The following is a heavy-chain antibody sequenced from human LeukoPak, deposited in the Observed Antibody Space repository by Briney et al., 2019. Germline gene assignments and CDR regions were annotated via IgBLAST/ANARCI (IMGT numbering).Heavy chain of an antibody. J-gene: IGHJ4*02. V-gene: IGHV1-46*01. Sequence: ASVKVSCKASGYTFTSYYMHWVRQAPGQGPEWMGIINPSGGSTSYAQKFQGRVTMTRDTSTSTVYMELSSLRSEDTAVYYCARDTTMVRGVILLGFDYWGQGTLVTVSS. CDR1: GYTFTSYY. CDR3: ARDTTMVRGVILLGFDY. D-gene: IGHD3-10*01. CDR2: INPSGGST.